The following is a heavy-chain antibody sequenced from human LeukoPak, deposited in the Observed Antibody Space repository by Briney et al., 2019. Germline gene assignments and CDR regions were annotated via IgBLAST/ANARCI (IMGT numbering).Heavy chain of an antibody. Sequence: GGSLRLSCAASGFTFSHYAMSWVRQAPGKGLEWVSVISDGGGRTYYADSVKGRFTISRDNSKNTLYLQMNRLRAEDTAVYYCAKDLSLYDSSAWGQGTLVTVSS. CDR2: ISDGGGRT. CDR3: AKDLSLYDSSA. V-gene: IGHV3-23*01. D-gene: IGHD3-22*01. J-gene: IGHJ4*02. CDR1: GFTFSHYA.